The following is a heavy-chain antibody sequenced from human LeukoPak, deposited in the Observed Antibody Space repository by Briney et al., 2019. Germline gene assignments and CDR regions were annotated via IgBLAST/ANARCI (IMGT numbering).Heavy chain of an antibody. CDR3: ARDLYDYGDSLNAFDI. CDR2: ISSSSSYI. Sequence: GGSLRLSCAASGFTFSSYSMNWVRQAPGKGLEWVSSISSSSSYIYYADSVKGRFTISRDNAKNSLYLQMNSLRAEDTAVYYCARDLYDYGDSLNAFDIWGQGTIVTVSS. V-gene: IGHV3-21*01. D-gene: IGHD4-17*01. CDR1: GFTFSSYS. J-gene: IGHJ3*02.